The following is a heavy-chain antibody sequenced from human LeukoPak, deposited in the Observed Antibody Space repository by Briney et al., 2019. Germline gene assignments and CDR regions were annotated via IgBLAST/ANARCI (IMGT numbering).Heavy chain of an antibody. CDR1: GITFSNYG. D-gene: IGHD3-22*01. J-gene: IGHJ4*02. CDR3: AKRGVVIRVILVGFHKEAYYFDS. Sequence: QPGGSLRLSCAVSGITFSNYGMSWVRQAPGKGLEWVAGISDSGGGTNYAASVKGRFTISRDNPMNTLYLQMNSLRAEDTAVYFCAKRGVVIRVILVGFHKEAYYFDSWGQGALVTVSS. CDR2: ISDSGGGT. V-gene: IGHV3-23*01.